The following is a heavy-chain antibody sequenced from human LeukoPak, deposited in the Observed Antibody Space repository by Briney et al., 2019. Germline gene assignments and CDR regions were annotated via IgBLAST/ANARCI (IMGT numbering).Heavy chain of an antibody. CDR2: INPSGGST. CDR3: AREAGAAAFDY. V-gene: IGHV1-46*01. CDR1: GYTFTSYY. J-gene: IGHJ4*02. Sequence: ASAKVSCKTSGYTFTSYYMHWVRQAPGQGLEWMGIINPSGGSTSYAQKFQGRVTMTRDTSTSTVYMELSSLRSEDTAVYYCAREAGAAAFDYWGQGTLVTVSS. D-gene: IGHD6-13*01.